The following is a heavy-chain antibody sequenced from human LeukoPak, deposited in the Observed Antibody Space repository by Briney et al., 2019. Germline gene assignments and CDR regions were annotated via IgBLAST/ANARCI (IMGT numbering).Heavy chain of an antibody. CDR3: AGAVRGVAFDI. CDR1: GFTFSNYE. V-gene: IGHV3-30*02. J-gene: IGHJ3*02. CDR2: IRYDGSTK. D-gene: IGHD2-8*01. Sequence: PGGYLRLSCAASGFTFSNYEMNWVRQAPGKGLEWVALIRYDGSTKHYADSVKGRFTISRDNSKKTLYLQMNSLRAEDTAVYYCAGAVRGVAFDIWGQGTMVTVSS.